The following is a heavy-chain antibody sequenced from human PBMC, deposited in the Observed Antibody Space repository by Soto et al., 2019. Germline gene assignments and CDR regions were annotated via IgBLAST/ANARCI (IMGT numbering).Heavy chain of an antibody. Sequence: QITLKESGPTLVKPTQTLTLTCTFSGFSLTTTAEAVGWIRQPPGKALEWLALIYWHDEIHYSPSLKSRLTNTKDTSKNQVVLRMTNMDPVDTATYYCAHRKGGSFDYWGQGTLVSVSS. J-gene: IGHJ4*02. CDR3: AHRKGGSFDY. D-gene: IGHD1-26*01. V-gene: IGHV2-5*01. CDR1: GFSLTTTAEA. CDR2: IYWHDEI.